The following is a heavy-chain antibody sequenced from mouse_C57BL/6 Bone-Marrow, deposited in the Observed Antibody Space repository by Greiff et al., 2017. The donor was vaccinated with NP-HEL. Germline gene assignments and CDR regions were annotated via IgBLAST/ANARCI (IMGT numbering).Heavy chain of an antibody. V-gene: IGHV3-6*01. J-gene: IGHJ2*01. D-gene: IGHD2-10*02. CDR3: ARAYGNYLDY. CDR2: ISYDGSN. Sequence: DVHLVESGPGLVKPSQSLSLTCSVTGYSITSGYYWNWIRRFPGNKLEWVGSISYDGSNNSSPSLKNRISITRDTSKNQFFLKLNSVTAEDTATYYCARAYGNYLDYWGQGTTLTVSS. CDR1: GYSITSGYY.